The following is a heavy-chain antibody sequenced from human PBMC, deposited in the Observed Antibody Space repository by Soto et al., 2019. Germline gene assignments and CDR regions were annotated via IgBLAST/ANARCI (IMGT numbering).Heavy chain of an antibody. CDR1: GGSISSYY. J-gene: IGHJ4*02. CDR2: IYYSGST. V-gene: IGHV4-59*01. CDR3: ARRSGSYYGEKFDY. D-gene: IGHD1-26*01. Sequence: NPSETLSLTCTVSGGSISSYYWSWIRQPPGKGLEWIGYIYYSGSTNYNPSLKSRVTISVDTSKNQFSLKLSSVTAADTAVYYCARRSGSYYGEKFDYWGQGTLVTVSS.